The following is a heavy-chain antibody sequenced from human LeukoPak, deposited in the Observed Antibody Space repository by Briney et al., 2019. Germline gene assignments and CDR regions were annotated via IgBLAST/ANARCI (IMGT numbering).Heavy chain of an antibody. V-gene: IGHV4-59*01. CDR3: ARYRGKTTVSSLDWFDP. Sequence: SETLSLTCTVSGGSISSYYWSWIPQRPGQGLEWFGYIYYSGSTKYNPSLKSRVTISVDTSKNQFSLKLSSVTAADTAVYYCARYRGKTTVSSLDWFDPWGQGTLVTVSS. CDR1: GGSISSYY. J-gene: IGHJ5*02. D-gene: IGHD4-11*01. CDR2: IYYSGST.